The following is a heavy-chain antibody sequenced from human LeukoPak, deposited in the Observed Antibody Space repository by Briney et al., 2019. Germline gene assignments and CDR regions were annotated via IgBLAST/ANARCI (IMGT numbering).Heavy chain of an antibody. Sequence: SETLSPTCTVSGGSISSGSYYWSWIRQPAGKGLEWIGRIYTSGSTNYNPSLKSRVTISVDTSKNQFSLKLSSVTAADTAVYYCARGPGPGYFDYWGQGTLVTVSS. V-gene: IGHV4-61*02. CDR1: GGSISSGSYY. J-gene: IGHJ4*02. CDR2: IYTSGST. CDR3: ARGPGPGYFDY.